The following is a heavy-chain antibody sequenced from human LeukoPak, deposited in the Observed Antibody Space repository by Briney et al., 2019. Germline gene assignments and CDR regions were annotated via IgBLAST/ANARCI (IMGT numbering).Heavy chain of an antibody. D-gene: IGHD3-16*02. Sequence: HPGGSLRLSCAASGFTFSSYSMNWVRQAPGKGLEWVSSISSSSSYIYYADSVKGRFTISRDNAKNSLYLQMNSLRAEDTAVYYCARDHGNFLSSQSVWGSYRVGTSFDYWGQGTLVTVSS. V-gene: IGHV3-21*01. CDR3: ARDHGNFLSSQSVWGSYRVGTSFDY. CDR1: GFTFSSYS. J-gene: IGHJ4*02. CDR2: ISSSSSYI.